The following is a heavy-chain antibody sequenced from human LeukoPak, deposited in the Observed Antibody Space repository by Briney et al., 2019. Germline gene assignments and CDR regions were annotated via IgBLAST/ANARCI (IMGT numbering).Heavy chain of an antibody. CDR3: AKGVRITMVRGAFDI. D-gene: IGHD3-10*01. V-gene: IGHV3-9*01. J-gene: IGHJ3*02. Sequence: GGSLRLSCSASGFTFNNYAMLWVRQAPGKGLEWVSGISWNSGSIAYADSVKGRFTISRDNAKNSLYLQMNSLRAEDTALYYCAKGVRITMVRGAFDIWGQGTMVTVSS. CDR2: ISWNSGSI. CDR1: GFTFNNYA.